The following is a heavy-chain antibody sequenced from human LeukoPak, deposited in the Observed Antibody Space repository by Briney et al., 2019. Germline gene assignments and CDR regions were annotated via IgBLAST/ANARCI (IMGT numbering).Heavy chain of an antibody. CDR2: ISYDGSNK. Sequence: PGGSLRLSCAASGFTFSSYGMHWVRQAPGKGLEWVAVISYDGSNKYYADSVKGRFTISRDNSKNTLYLQMNSLRAEDTAVYYCAKMGIVGLHNWFDPWGQGTLVTVSS. CDR3: AKMGIVGLHNWFDP. D-gene: IGHD7-27*01. CDR1: GFTFSSYG. V-gene: IGHV3-30*18. J-gene: IGHJ5*02.